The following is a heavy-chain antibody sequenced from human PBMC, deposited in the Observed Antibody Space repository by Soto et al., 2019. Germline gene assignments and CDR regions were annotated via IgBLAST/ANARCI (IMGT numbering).Heavy chain of an antibody. V-gene: IGHV3-23*01. CDR1: GVTFSSYA. D-gene: IGHD3-10*01. CDR2: ISGSGGST. J-gene: IGHJ6*03. CDR3: AKDEVVFYYVSGSYYPTGHYYYMDV. Sequence: GGSLRLSCAASGVTFSSYAMSWVRQAPGKGLEWVSAISGSGGSTYYADSVKGRFTISRDNSKNTLYLQMNSLRAEDTAVYYCAKDEVVFYYVSGSYYPTGHYYYMDVWGKGTTVTVSS.